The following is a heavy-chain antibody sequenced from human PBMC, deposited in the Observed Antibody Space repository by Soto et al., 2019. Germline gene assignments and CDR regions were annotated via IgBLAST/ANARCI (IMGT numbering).Heavy chain of an antibody. CDR1: GFIFSRYS. CDR3: ASPLDGCDALGI. D-gene: IGHD3-10*01. Sequence: PGGSLRLSCAVSGFIFSRYSMNWLRQAPGKGLVWVSRINSDGSSTRYVDSVKGRFIISRDNVKNTLYLQMNSLRAEDTAVYYCASPLDGCDALGIWGQGTMVTVSS. J-gene: IGHJ3*02. CDR2: INSDGSST. V-gene: IGHV3-74*01.